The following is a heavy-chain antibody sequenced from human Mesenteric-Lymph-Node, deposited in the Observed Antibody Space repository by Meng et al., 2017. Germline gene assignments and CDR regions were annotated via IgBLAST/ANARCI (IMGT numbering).Heavy chain of an antibody. D-gene: IGHD3-22*01. CDR1: GGSISSGGHS. V-gene: IGHV4-31*03. J-gene: IGHJ4*01. CDR3: ARVDSSGYFLDY. CDR2: IYYSGST. Sequence: QVQLQESGPGLVKPSETLSLTCTVSGGSISSGGHSWSWIRQHPGKGLEWIAYIYYSGSTYYNPSLKSRVILSVDTSKYQFSLKLSSVTAADTAVYYCARVDSSGYFLDYWDQGTLVTVSS.